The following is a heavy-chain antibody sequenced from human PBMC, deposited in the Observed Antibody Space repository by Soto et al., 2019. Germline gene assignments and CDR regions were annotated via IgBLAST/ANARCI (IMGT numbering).Heavy chain of an antibody. J-gene: IGHJ3*02. D-gene: IGHD3-10*01. CDR3: ANYYGSGMNAFDI. CDR1: GGTFSSYA. CDR2: IIPIFGTA. Sequence: ASVKVSCKASGGTFSSYAISWVRQAPGQGLEWMGGIIPIFGTANYAQKFQGRVTITADESTSTAYMELSSLRSEDTAVYYCANYYGSGMNAFDIWGQGTMVTVSS. V-gene: IGHV1-69*13.